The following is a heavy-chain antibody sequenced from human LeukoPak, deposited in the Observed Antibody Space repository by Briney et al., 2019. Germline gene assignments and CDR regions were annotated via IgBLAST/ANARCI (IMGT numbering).Heavy chain of an antibody. CDR2: IYYSGST. CDR1: GGSFSGYY. Sequence: SETLSLTCAVYGGSFSGYYWSWIRQPPGKGLEWIGSIYYSGSTYYNPSLKSRVTISVDTSKNQFSLKLSSVTAADTAVYYCARAFQYAYNDYWGQGTLVSVSS. CDR3: ARAFQYAYNDY. J-gene: IGHJ4*02. D-gene: IGHD1-14*01. V-gene: IGHV4-34*01.